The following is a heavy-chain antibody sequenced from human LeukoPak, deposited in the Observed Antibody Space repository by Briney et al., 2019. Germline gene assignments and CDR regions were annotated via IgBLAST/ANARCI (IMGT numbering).Heavy chain of an antibody. CDR2: IRSDGSNK. D-gene: IGHD6-13*01. Sequence: GRSLRLSCAASGFTFSGYGMHWVRQAPGQGLEWVAFIRSDGSNKYYADSVKGRYIVSRDNSKNTLYLLMNSLRSEDTAVYYCATGGIAAALDHWGQGTLVTVSS. V-gene: IGHV3-30*02. CDR3: ATGGIAAALDH. CDR1: GFTFSGYG. J-gene: IGHJ4*02.